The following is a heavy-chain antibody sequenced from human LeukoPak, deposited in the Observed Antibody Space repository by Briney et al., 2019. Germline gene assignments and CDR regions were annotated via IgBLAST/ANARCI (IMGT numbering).Heavy chain of an antibody. D-gene: IGHD3-22*01. CDR3: ARAPESSGYQRGIYYYYMDV. Sequence: SETLSLTCTVSGGSISSSSYYWSWIRQPPGKGLEWIGYIYYSGSTNYNPSLKSRVTISVDTSKNQFSLKLSSVTAADTAVYYCARAPESSGYQRGIYYYYMDVWGKGTTVTISS. J-gene: IGHJ6*03. V-gene: IGHV4-61*01. CDR2: IYYSGST. CDR1: GGSISSSSYY.